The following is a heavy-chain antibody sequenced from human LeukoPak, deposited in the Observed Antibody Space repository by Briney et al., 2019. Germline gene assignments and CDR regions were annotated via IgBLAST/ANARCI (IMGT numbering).Heavy chain of an antibody. J-gene: IGHJ3*02. CDR1: GFTFSNYS. CDR2: ISSRSTYI. V-gene: IGHV3-21*01. D-gene: IGHD2-15*01. CDR3: AKDGGSDPDSFDI. Sequence: PGGSLKLSCAASGFTFSNYSMNWVRQAPGKGLEWVSSISSRSTYIYHADSVKGRFTISRDNTKNSLYLQMNSLRAEDTAVYYCAKDGGSDPDSFDIWGQGTMVTVSS.